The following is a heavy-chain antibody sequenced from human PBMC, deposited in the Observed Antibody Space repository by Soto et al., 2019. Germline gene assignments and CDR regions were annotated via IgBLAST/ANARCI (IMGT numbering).Heavy chain of an antibody. V-gene: IGHV6-1*01. CDR1: GDSVSRSTAA. CDR2: TYYRSEWHD. J-gene: IGHJ4*02. Sequence: PSQTLSLTCAISGDSVSRSTAAWNWIRQSPSRGLEWLGRTYYRSEWHDDYAASVRSRLIIKPDTSKNQFSLQLSSVTPEDTAVYYCAEGFALNYWGPGTLVTVS. CDR3: AEGFALNY.